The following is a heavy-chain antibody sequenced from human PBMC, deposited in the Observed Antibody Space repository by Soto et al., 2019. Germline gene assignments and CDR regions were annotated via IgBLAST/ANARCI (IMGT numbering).Heavy chain of an antibody. J-gene: IGHJ3*02. D-gene: IGHD1-26*01. CDR3: AKAHSGSYFSSDDAFDI. V-gene: IGHV3-23*01. Sequence: GGSLRLSCAASGFTFSSYAMSWVRQAPGKGLEWVSAISGSGGSTYYADSVKGRFTISRDNSKNTLYLQMNSLRAEDTAVYYCAKAHSGSYFSSDDAFDIWGQGTMVTVSS. CDR2: ISGSGGST. CDR1: GFTFSSYA.